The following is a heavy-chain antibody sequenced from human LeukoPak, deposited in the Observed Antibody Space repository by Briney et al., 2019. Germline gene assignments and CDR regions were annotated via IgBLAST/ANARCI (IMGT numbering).Heavy chain of an antibody. CDR2: IYYSGST. Sequence: SETLSLTCTVSGGSISSGDYYWSWIRQPPGKGLEWIGYIYYSGSTYYNPSLKSRVTISVDTSMNQFSLKLSSVTAADTAVYYCARVDYGDYENDYWGQGTLVTVSS. D-gene: IGHD4-17*01. CDR1: GGSISSGDYY. CDR3: ARVDYGDYENDY. V-gene: IGHV4-30-4*01. J-gene: IGHJ4*02.